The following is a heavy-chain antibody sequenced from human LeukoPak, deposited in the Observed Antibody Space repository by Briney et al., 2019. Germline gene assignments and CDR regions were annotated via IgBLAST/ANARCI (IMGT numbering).Heavy chain of an antibody. CDR2: INPNSGGT. CDR1: GYAFTDYY. J-gene: IGHJ5*02. V-gene: IGHV1-2*02. CDR3: ARADRLDGAPYLIGP. D-gene: IGHD2-21*01. Sequence: ASVKVSCKTSGYAFTDYYLHWVRQAPGQGLEWMGWINPNSGGTSSAQKFQGRFTMTRATSITTVYMEVAWLTSEDTAIYYCARADRLDGAPYLIGPWGQGTLVTVSS.